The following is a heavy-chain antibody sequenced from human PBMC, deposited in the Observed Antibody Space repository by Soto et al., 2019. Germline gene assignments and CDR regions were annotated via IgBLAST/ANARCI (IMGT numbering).Heavy chain of an antibody. J-gene: IGHJ4*02. D-gene: IGHD3-3*01. V-gene: IGHV1-24*01. CDR3: AIFTWGGYYLDY. CDR2: FDPEDGET. CDR1: GYTLTELS. Sequence: ASVKVSCKVSGYTLTELSMHWVRQAPGKGLEWMGGFDPEDGETIYAQKFQGRVTMTEDTSTDTAYMELSSLRSEDTAVYYCAIFTWGGYYLDYWGQGTLVTVSS.